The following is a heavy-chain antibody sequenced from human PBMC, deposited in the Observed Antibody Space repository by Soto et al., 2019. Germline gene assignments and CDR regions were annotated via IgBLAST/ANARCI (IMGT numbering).Heavy chain of an antibody. CDR1: GFTFDDYA. CDR2: INWNSGSI. CDR3: AKSNIVGDDYYYYAMDV. J-gene: IGHJ6*02. D-gene: IGHD2-15*01. V-gene: IGHV3-9*01. Sequence: GGSLRLSCAASGFTFDDYARYWVRQAPGKGLEWVSGINWNSGSIGYADSVKGRFTISRDNAKNSLYLQINSLRSEDTALYYCAKSNIVGDDYYYYAMDVWGQGTTVTVSS.